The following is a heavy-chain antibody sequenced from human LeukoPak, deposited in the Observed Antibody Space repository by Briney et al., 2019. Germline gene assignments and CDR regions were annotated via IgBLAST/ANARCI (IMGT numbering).Heavy chain of an antibody. CDR1: GFTFSSYS. Sequence: GGSLRLSCAASGFTFSSYSMNWVRQAPGKGLEWVSYISSSSSTIYYADSVKGRFTISRGNAKNSLYLQMNSLRAEDTAVYYCARRTNSGVDYWGQGTLVTVSS. CDR3: ARRTNSGVDY. CDR2: ISSSSSTI. D-gene: IGHD5-12*01. J-gene: IGHJ4*02. V-gene: IGHV3-48*04.